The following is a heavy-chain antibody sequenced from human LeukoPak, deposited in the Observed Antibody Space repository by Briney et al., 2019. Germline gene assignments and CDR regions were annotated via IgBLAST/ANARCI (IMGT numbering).Heavy chain of an antibody. CDR2: IKQDGSEK. CDR3: ASLYYGSGSYYRDY. V-gene: IGHV3-7*01. Sequence: GGSLRLSCAASGFTFSSYWMSWVRQALGKGLEWVANIKQDGSEKYYVDSVKGRFTISRDNAKNSLYLQMNSLRAEDTAVYYCASLYYGSGSYYRDYWGQGTLVTVSS. D-gene: IGHD3-10*01. CDR1: GFTFSSYW. J-gene: IGHJ4*02.